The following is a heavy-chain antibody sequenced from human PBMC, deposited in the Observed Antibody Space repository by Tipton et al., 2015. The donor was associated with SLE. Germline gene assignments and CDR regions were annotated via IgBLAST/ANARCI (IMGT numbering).Heavy chain of an antibody. V-gene: IGHV1-2*02. CDR3: RGAFDI. Sequence: QSGAEVKKPGSSVKVSCKASGGTFSSYAISWVRQAPGQGLEWMGWINPNSGGTNYAQKFQGRVTMTRDTSISTAYMELSRLRSDDTAVYYCRGAFDIWGQGTMVTVSS. CDR1: GGTFSSYA. CDR2: INPNSGGT. J-gene: IGHJ3*02.